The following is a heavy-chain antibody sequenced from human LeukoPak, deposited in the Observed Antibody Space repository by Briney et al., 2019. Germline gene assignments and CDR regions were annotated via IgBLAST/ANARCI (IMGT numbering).Heavy chain of an antibody. Sequence: SETLSLTCSVSGGSIRSYYWSWIRQPPGKGLEWIGYIHYSGSANYNPSIKSRVTISVDPSKNLLSLKLTSVTAADTGVYYCARLTMPTGPGDYWGQGTLVTVPS. D-gene: IGHD4/OR15-4a*01. CDR1: GGSIRSYY. V-gene: IGHV4-59*08. J-gene: IGHJ4*02. CDR3: ARLTMPTGPGDY. CDR2: IHYSGSA.